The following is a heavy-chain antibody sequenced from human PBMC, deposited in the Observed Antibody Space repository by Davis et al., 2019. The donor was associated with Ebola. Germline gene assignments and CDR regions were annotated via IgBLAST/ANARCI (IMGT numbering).Heavy chain of an antibody. V-gene: IGHV3-21*01. CDR3: ARDPTRTYYDFWSGSSDYYYGMDV. CDR2: SSSSYI. D-gene: IGHD3-3*01. Sequence: SSSSYIYYADSVKGRFTISRDNAENSLYLQMNSLRAEDTAVYYCARDPTRTYYDFWSGSSDYYYGMDVWGQGTTVTVSS. J-gene: IGHJ6*02.